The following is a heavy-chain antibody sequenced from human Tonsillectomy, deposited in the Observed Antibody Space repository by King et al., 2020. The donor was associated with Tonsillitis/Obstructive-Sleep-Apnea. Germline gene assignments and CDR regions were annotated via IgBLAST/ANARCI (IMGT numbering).Heavy chain of an antibody. CDR2: IYPGYSDT. Sequence: QLVQSGAEVKKPGESLKISCKGSGYSFTSYWIGWVRQMPGKGLEWMGIIYPGYSDTRYSPSFQGQVPLSAAKSIRTAYLQWSSLKASDTAMYYCARGEIGSGTYYYYYMDVWGKGTTVTVSS. D-gene: IGHD3-10*01. V-gene: IGHV5-51*01. J-gene: IGHJ6*03. CDR1: GYSFTSYW. CDR3: ARGEIGSGTYYYYYMDV.